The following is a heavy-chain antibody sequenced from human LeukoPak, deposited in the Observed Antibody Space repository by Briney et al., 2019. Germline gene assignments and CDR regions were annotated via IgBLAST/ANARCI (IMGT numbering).Heavy chain of an antibody. V-gene: IGHV5-51*01. CDR1: GYSFTSYW. Sequence: GESLKISCKGSGYSFTSYWIGWVRQMPGKGLEWMGIIYPGDSDTRYSPSFQGQVTIPADKSISTAYLQWSSLKASDTAMYYCARPHRDDYGDTHHAFDIWGQGTMVTVSP. CDR2: IYPGDSDT. CDR3: ARPHRDDYGDTHHAFDI. J-gene: IGHJ3*02. D-gene: IGHD4-17*01.